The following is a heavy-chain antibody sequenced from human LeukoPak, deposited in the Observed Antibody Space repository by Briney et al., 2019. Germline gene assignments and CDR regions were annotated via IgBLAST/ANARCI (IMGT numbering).Heavy chain of an antibody. V-gene: IGHV4-59*01. D-gene: IGHD5-24*01. CDR3: ARTNYGYPRYFDY. Sequence: SETLSLTCTVSGGSISSYYWSWIRQPPGKGLEWIGYIYYSGSTNYNPSLKSRVTISVDTSKNQFSLKLSSVTAADTAVYYCARTNYGYPRYFDYWGQGTLVTVSS. CDR1: GGSISSYY. J-gene: IGHJ4*02. CDR2: IYYSGST.